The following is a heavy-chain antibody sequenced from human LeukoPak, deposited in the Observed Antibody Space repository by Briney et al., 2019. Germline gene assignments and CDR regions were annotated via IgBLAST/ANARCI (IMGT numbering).Heavy chain of an antibody. CDR3: ARHGYGSDY. CDR2: IYHSGST. Sequence: SETLSLTCAVSGGSISSSNWWSWIRQPPGKGLEWIGEIYHSGSTNYNPSLKSRVTISVDTSKNQFSLKLSSVTAADTAVYYFARHGYGSDYWGQGTLVTVSS. CDR1: GGSISSSNW. J-gene: IGHJ4*02. D-gene: IGHD3-10*01. V-gene: IGHV4-4*02.